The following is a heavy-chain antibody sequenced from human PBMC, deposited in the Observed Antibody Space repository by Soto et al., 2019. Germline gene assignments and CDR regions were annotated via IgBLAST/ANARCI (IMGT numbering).Heavy chain of an antibody. CDR3: ARILLWFGEFDAFDI. J-gene: IGHJ3*02. CDR1: GYTFTGYY. CDR2: INPNSGGT. Sequence: GASVKVSCKASGYTFTGYYMHWVRQAPGQGLEWMGWINPNSGGTNYAQKFQGRVTMTTDTSTSTAYMELRSLRSDDTAVYYCARILLWFGEFDAFDIWGQGTMVTVSS. V-gene: IGHV1-2*02. D-gene: IGHD3-10*01.